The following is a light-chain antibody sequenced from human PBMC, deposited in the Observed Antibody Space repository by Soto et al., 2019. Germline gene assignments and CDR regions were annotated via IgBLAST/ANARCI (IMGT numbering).Light chain of an antibody. V-gene: IGLV1-44*01. CDR3: AAWDDSQNGYV. CDR2: SND. Sequence: QSVLTQPPSPSGTPGQRVAISCSGSNSNIGTNTVTWYQQLPGTAPKLLIYSNDQRPSGVPDRFSGSKSGTSASLAISGLQSEDEADYYCAAWDDSQNGYVFGTGTKVTVL. J-gene: IGLJ1*01. CDR1: NSNIGTNT.